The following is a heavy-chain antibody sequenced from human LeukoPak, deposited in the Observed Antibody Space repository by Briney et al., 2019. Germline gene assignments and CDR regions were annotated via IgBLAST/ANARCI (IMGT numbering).Heavy chain of an antibody. J-gene: IGHJ4*02. CDR3: ARVGYPYCGGDCKLDY. Sequence: LTGGSLRLSCAASGFTFSSYGMHWVRQAPGKGLEWVAVISYDGSNKYYADSVKGRFTISRDNSKNTLYLQMNSLRAEDTAVYYCARVGYPYCGGDCKLDYWGQGTLVTVSS. CDR1: GFTFSSYG. CDR2: ISYDGSNK. V-gene: IGHV3-30*03. D-gene: IGHD2-21*02.